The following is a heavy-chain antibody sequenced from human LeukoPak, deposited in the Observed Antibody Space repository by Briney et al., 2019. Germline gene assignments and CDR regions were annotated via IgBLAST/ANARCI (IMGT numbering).Heavy chain of an antibody. CDR1: GFTVSSNY. CDR3: ARQRGSSSGAFDY. D-gene: IGHD6-6*01. Sequence: GGSLRLSCAASGFTVSSNYMSWVRQAPGKGLEWVSVIYSGGSTYYADSVKGRFTISRDNSKNTLYLQMNSLRAGDTAVYYCARQRGSSSGAFDYWGQGTLVTVSS. J-gene: IGHJ4*02. V-gene: IGHV3-66*02. CDR2: IYSGGST.